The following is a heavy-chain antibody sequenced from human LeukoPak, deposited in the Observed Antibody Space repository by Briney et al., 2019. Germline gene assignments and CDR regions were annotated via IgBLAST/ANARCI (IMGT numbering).Heavy chain of an antibody. J-gene: IGHJ6*04. CDR3: AKSRADFWSSSDV. Sequence: PGGSLRLSCAASGFTFSSYAMSWGRQAPGKGLEWVSAISGSGGDTYYADSVKGRFSISRDNSKNTLNLQMNSLRAEDTAVYYCAKSRADFWSSSDVWGKGTTVTVSS. CDR1: GFTFSSYA. D-gene: IGHD3-3*01. V-gene: IGHV3-23*01. CDR2: ISGSGGDT.